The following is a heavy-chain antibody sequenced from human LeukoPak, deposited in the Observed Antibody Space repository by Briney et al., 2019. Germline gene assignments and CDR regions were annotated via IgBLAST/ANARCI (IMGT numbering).Heavy chain of an antibody. CDR2: IYYCGST. J-gene: IGHJ4*02. CDR1: GGSISSSIYY. D-gene: IGHD4-11*01. Sequence: PSETLSLTCSVSGGSISSSIYYWGWIRQPPGKGLEWIGSIYYCGSTYYNPSLKSRVTISVDTSKTQFSLNLSSVTAADTAVYYCARQDYRNYVAYFDYWGQGTLVTVSS. CDR3: ARQDYRNYVAYFDY. V-gene: IGHV4-39*01.